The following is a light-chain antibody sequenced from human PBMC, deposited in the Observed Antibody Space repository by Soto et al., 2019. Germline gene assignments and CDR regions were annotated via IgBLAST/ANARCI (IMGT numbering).Light chain of an antibody. V-gene: IGKV3-20*01. Sequence: ESVVTQSPCTLALSPGERATLSCRASQTVRNNYLAWYQQKPGQAPGLLIYDASSRATGIPDRFSGGGSGTDFTLTISRLEPEDFAVYYCQQFSSYPLTFGGGTKVDI. CDR1: QTVRNNY. CDR2: DAS. J-gene: IGKJ4*01. CDR3: QQFSSYPLT.